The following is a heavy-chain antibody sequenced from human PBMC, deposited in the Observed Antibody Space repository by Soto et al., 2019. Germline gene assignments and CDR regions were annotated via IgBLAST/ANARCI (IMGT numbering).Heavy chain of an antibody. J-gene: IGHJ6*02. D-gene: IGHD3-9*01. V-gene: IGHV3-21*01. Sequence: GGSLRLSCAASGFTFSSYSMNWVRQAPGKGLEWVSSISSSSSYIYYADSVKGRFTISRDNAKNSLYLQMNSLRAEDTAVYYSARDIITYYVFLFDYFVGYCDGMSVCSRGSTVTVS. CDR2: ISSSSSYI. CDR1: GFTFSSYS. CDR3: ARDIITYYVFLFDYFVGYCDGMSV.